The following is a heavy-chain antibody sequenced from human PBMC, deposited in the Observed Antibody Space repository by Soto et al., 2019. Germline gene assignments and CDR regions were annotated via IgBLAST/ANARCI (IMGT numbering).Heavy chain of an antibody. CDR2: ISSSGSTI. CDR3: ARARSTYYYDSSGPH. D-gene: IGHD3-22*01. Sequence: PVGSLRLSCAASGFTFSDYYMSWIGQAPGKGLEWVSYISSSGSTIYYADSVKGRFTISRDNAKNSLYLQMNSLRAEDTAVYYCARARSTYYYDSSGPHWGQGTMVTVSS. V-gene: IGHV3-11*01. J-gene: IGHJ3*01. CDR1: GFTFSDYY.